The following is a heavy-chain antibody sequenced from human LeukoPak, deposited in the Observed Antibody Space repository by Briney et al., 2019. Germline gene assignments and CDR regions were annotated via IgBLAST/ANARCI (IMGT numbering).Heavy chain of an antibody. J-gene: IGHJ4*02. CDR2: VNADGGNT. V-gene: IGHV3-23*01. CDR1: GFTFDNYR. CDR3: TKRVKYGGTWDHFAD. D-gene: IGHD1-26*01. Sequence: PGGSLRLSCAASGFTFDNYRMSWVRQAPGKGLEWVSTVNADGGNTYYADSVKGRFTISRANSKSTMILHMKRLTVDDTALYYCTKRVKYGGTWDHFADWGQGTLVTVSS.